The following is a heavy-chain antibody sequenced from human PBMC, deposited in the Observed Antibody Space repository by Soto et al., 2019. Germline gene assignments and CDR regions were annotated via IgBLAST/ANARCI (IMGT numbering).Heavy chain of an antibody. D-gene: IGHD6-19*01. V-gene: IGHV1-69*05. J-gene: IGHJ4*02. CDR1: RVAFNKFI. CDR2: IIPVFGTA. CDR3: ASDYGSNWRL. Sequence: QAQLEQSGGEVKKPGSSVKVSCKASRVAFNKFIVTWVRQAPGLGLEWVGGIIPVFGTANYAQKFQGRVTFTSDPSATTAFMELTNLRLEDRAMYYCASDYGSNWRLWGQGTLVSVSS.